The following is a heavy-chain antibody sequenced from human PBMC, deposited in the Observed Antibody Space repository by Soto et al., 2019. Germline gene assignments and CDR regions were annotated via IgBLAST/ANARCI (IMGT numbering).Heavy chain of an antibody. CDR1: GFTFSSYS. V-gene: IGHV3-21*01. CDR3: ARPKGKQQLVPFDP. J-gene: IGHJ5*02. CDR2: ISSSSSYI. Sequence: AGGSLRLSCAASGFTFSSYSMNWVRQAPGKGLEWVSSISSSSSYIYYADSVKGRFTISRDNAKNSLYLQMNSLRAEDTAVYYCARPKGKQQLVPFDPWGQGTLVTVSS. D-gene: IGHD6-13*01.